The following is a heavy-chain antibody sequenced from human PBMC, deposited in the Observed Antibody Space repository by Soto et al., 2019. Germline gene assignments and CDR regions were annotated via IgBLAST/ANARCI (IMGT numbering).Heavy chain of an antibody. CDR2: IYYSGST. D-gene: IGHD5-12*01. V-gene: IGHV4-31*03. CDR3: ARDLREATIGFDP. CDR1: GGSIRSSSYY. Sequence: SETLSLTCTVAGGSIRSSSYYWGWIRQPPGKGLEWIGYIYYSGSTYYNPSLKSRVTISVDTSKNQFSLKLSSVTAADTAVYYCARDLREATIGFDPWGQGTPVTVSS. J-gene: IGHJ5*02.